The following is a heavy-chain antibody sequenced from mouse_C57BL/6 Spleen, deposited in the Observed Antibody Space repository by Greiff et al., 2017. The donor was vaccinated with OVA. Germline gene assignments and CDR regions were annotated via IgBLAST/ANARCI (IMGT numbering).Heavy chain of an antibody. Sequence: VQLQQSGAELARPGASVKMSCKASGYTFTSYTMHWVKQRPGQGLEWIGYINPSSGYTKYNQKFKDKATLTADKSSSTAYMQLSSLTSEDSAVYYCARSGYDYDEEGAMGYWGQGTSVTVSS. V-gene: IGHV1-4*01. CDR2: INPSSGYT. CDR3: ARSGYDYDEEGAMGY. CDR1: GYTFTSYT. J-gene: IGHJ4*01. D-gene: IGHD2-4*01.